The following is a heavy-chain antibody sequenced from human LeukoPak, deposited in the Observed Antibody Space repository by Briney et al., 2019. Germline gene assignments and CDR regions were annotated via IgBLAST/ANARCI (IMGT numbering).Heavy chain of an antibody. CDR2: IYYSGST. D-gene: IGHD3-3*01. J-gene: IGHJ4*02. CDR1: GGSISSYY. V-gene: IGHV4-59*01. Sequence: SETLSLTCTVSGGSISSYYWSWIPQPPAKGLEWIGYIYYSGSTNYNPSLKSRVTISVDTSKNQFSLKLSPVTAADTAVYYCARGGTMVAYYDFWSGTRGFDYWGQGTLVTVSS. CDR3: ARGGTMVAYYDFWSGTRGFDY.